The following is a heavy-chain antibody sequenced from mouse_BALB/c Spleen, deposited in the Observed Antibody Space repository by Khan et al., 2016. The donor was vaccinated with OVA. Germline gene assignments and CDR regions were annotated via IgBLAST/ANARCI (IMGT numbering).Heavy chain of an antibody. CDR2: INTYTGEP. CDR3: ARPPYCSYAMDN. Sequence: QIQLVQSGPELKKPGETVKISCKASGHTFTNFGMNWVKQAPGKGLKWMGWINTYTGEPTYADDFNGRFAFSLEASASTAYLQINNLTNEDTATYVCARPPYCSYAMDNWGQGTSGTFSA. V-gene: IGHV9-3-1*01. D-gene: IGHD2-10*01. CDR1: GHTFTNFG. J-gene: IGHJ4*01.